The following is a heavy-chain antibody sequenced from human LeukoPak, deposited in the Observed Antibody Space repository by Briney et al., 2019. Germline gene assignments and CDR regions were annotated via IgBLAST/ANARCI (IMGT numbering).Heavy chain of an antibody. CDR2: IYYSGST. CDR3: ARVPHSSSYYGMDV. CDR1: GGSISSYY. V-gene: IGHV4-59*01. D-gene: IGHD6-6*01. Sequence: SETLSLTCTASGGSISSYYWSWIRQPPGKGLEWIGYIYYSGSTNYNPSLKSRVTISVDTSKNQFSLKLSSVTAADTAVYYCARVPHSSSYYGMDVWGQGTTVTVSS. J-gene: IGHJ6*02.